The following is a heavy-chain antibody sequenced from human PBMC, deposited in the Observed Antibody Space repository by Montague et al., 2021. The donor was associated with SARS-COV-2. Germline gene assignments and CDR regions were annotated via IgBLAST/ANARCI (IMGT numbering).Heavy chain of an antibody. CDR2: IYSGGST. Sequence: SLRLSGAASGFTVSRNYMSWVRQAPGKGLEWVSVIYSGGSTYYAYSVKGRFTISRDNSKNTLYLQMNSLRAEDTAVYYCARDSMAYGMDVWGQGTTVTVSS. CDR3: ARDSMAYGMDV. V-gene: IGHV3-53*01. D-gene: IGHD5-24*01. CDR1: GFTVSRNY. J-gene: IGHJ6*02.